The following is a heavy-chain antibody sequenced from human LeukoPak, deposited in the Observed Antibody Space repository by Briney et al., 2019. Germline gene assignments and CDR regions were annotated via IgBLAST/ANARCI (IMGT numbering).Heavy chain of an antibody. D-gene: IGHD1/OR15-1a*01. CDR1: GITLSNYG. Sequence: GGSLRLSCAVSGITLSNYGMSWVRQAPGKGLEWVAGISDSGGSTNYADSVKGRFTISRDNPKNTLYLQMNSLRAEDTAVYYCAKISWDGRGTFDWGRGTLVTVSS. V-gene: IGHV3-23*01. CDR2: ISDSGGST. CDR3: AKISWDGRGTFD. J-gene: IGHJ4*02.